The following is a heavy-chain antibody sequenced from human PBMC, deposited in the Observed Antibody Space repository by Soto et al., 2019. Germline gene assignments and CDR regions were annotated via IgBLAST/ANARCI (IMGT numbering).Heavy chain of an antibody. J-gene: IGHJ4*02. CDR1: GFAFSGSW. V-gene: IGHV3-7*01. CDR3: ARATSVDAY. Sequence: EVQLVESGGDLVQPGGSLRLSCAASGFAFSGSWMSWVGQAPGKGLEGVANIKQDGSEKYYVASVKGRFTISRDNAKNSLYLQMNSLRVEDTAVYYCARATSVDAYWGQGTLVTVSS. D-gene: IGHD5-12*01. CDR2: IKQDGSEK.